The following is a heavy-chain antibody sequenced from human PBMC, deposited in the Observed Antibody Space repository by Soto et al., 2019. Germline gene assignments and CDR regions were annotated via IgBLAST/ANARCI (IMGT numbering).Heavy chain of an antibody. J-gene: IGHJ6*02. D-gene: IGHD6-19*01. V-gene: IGHV3-21*01. CDR1: GFTFSSYS. Sequence: EVQLVESGGGLVKPGGSLRLSCAASGFTFSSYSMNWVRQAPGKGLEWVSSISSSSSYIYYADSVKGRFTISRDNAKNXLXXQMNSLRAEDTAVYYCAGEPIAVAGRFYYYYGMAVWGQGTTVTVSS. CDR2: ISSSSSYI. CDR3: AGEPIAVAGRFYYYYGMAV.